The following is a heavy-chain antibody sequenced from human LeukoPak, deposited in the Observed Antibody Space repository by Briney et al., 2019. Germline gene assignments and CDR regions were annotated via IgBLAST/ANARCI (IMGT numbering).Heavy chain of an antibody. CDR2: IYYSGST. Sequence: SETLSLTCTVSRGSISSYSWSWIRQPPGKGLEWIAYIYYSGSTNYNPSLKSRVTLSLDTSKNQFSLKLSSVTAADTAVYYCARVARYKGSFDYWGQGTLVTVSS. CDR3: ARVARYKGSFDY. J-gene: IGHJ4*02. CDR1: RGSISSYS. V-gene: IGHV4-59*01. D-gene: IGHD1-26*01.